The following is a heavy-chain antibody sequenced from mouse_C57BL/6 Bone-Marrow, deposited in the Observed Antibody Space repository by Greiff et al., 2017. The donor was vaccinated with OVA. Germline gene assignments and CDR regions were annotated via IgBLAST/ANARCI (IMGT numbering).Heavy chain of an antibody. D-gene: IGHD1-1*01. J-gene: IGHJ3*01. CDR2: IYPDSGST. V-gene: IGHV1-55*01. Sequence: VQLQQPGAELVKPGASVKMSCKASGYTFTSYWITWVKQRPGQGLEWIGDIYPDSGSTNYNEKFKSKATLTVDTSSSTAYMQLSSLPSEDSAVYCCGGWEGGDYYGADWGQGTLVTVSA. CDR3: GGWEGGDYYGAD. CDR1: GYTFTSYW.